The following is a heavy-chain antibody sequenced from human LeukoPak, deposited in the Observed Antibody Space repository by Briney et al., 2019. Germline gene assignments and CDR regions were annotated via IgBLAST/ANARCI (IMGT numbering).Heavy chain of an antibody. J-gene: IGHJ4*02. Sequence: ASVKVSCKPSGYSFTAHHIHWMRQAPEQGLEWVGWIVPRSGDTNYAQRFQGRVTMTRDTSISTVYMELSGLTSDDTAVYYCAVSIQAASIPAFDYWGQGAPVTVSS. CDR1: GYSFTAHH. CDR3: AVSIQAASIPAFDY. CDR2: IVPRSGDT. V-gene: IGHV1-2*02. D-gene: IGHD6-25*01.